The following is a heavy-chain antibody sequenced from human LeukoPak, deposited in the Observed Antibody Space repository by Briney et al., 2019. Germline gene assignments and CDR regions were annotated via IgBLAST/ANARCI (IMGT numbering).Heavy chain of an antibody. CDR1: GFTFSSYG. CDR3: ARDGHDSSGYSA. CDR2: IWYDGSNK. Sequence: PGGSLRLSCAASGFTFSSYGVHWVRQAPGKGLEWVAVIWYDGSNKYYADSVKGRFTISRDNSKNTLYLQMNSLRAEDTAVYYCARDGHDSSGYSAWGQGTLVTVSS. D-gene: IGHD3-22*01. J-gene: IGHJ5*02. V-gene: IGHV3-33*01.